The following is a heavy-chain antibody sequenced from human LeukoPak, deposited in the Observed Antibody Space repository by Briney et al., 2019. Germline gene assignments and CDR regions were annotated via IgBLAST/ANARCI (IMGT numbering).Heavy chain of an antibody. CDR1: GGSVSSGSYS. Sequence: SETLSLTCTVSGGSVSSGSYSWTWIRQPPGKGLEWIGEINHSGSTNYNPSLKSRVTISVDTSKNQFSLKLSSVTAADTAVYYCARGLGRGGYCSGGSCYSGLNYWGQGTLVTVSS. V-gene: IGHV4-39*07. J-gene: IGHJ4*02. D-gene: IGHD2-15*01. CDR3: ARGLGRGGYCSGGSCYSGLNY. CDR2: INHSGST.